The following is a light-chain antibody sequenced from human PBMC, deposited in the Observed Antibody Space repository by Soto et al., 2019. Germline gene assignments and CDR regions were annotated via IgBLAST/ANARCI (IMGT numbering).Light chain of an antibody. J-gene: IGKJ1*01. CDR2: DAS. V-gene: IGKV1-5*01. CDR1: QNINRW. Sequence: DIQMTQSPSTLSASVGDRVTITCRASQNINRWLAWYQRKPGKAPKLLIYDASNLESGVPSRFSGSGSGTDFTLTISGLQPDDFATYYCQQFNTYPAFGQGTKVELK. CDR3: QQFNTYPA.